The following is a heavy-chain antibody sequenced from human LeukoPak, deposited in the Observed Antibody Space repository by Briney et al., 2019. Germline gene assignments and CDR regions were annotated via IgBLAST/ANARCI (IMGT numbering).Heavy chain of an antibody. Sequence: TSETLSLTCTVSGGSISSHYWSWIRQPPGEGLEWIGYIYYSGSTNYNPSLKSRVTISVDTSKNQFSLKLSSVTAADTAVYYCARYGGAASSWYDPTYYFDYWGQGTLVTVSS. J-gene: IGHJ4*02. V-gene: IGHV4-59*11. D-gene: IGHD6-13*01. CDR2: IYYSGST. CDR1: GGSISSHY. CDR3: ARYGGAASSWYDPTYYFDY.